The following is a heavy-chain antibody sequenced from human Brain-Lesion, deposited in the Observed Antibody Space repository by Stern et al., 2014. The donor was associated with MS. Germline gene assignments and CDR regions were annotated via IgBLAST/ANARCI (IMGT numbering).Heavy chain of an antibody. D-gene: IGHD2-15*01. Sequence: QVQLVQSGPGLVKPSETLSLTCTVAGGSVSSTSYAWAWIRQPPGKGLEWIGNIYYSGNTYYSPSLKSRLTISLDTSKHQFTLPLRFVTAADTAVYYCAGEEDIRYCSGGSCTGNWFDPWGQGTLVTVSS. V-gene: IGHV4-39*01. CDR1: GGSVSSTSYA. J-gene: IGHJ5*02. CDR2: IYYSGNT. CDR3: AGEEDIRYCSGGSCTGNWFDP.